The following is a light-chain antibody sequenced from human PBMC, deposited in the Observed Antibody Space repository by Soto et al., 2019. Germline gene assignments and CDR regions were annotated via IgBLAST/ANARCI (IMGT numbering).Light chain of an antibody. CDR2: DAS. CDR1: QSVSSY. J-gene: IGKJ2*01. Sequence: EIVLTQSPATLSLSPGERATLSCRASQSVSSYLAWYQQKPGQAPMLLIYDASNRATGITARFSGSGSGTDFTLTISSLEPEDFAVYSCKQRRNWYTFGQGTKLEIK. CDR3: KQRRNWYT. V-gene: IGKV3-11*01.